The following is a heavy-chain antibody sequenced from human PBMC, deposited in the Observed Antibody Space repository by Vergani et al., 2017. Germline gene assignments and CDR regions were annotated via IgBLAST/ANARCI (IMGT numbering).Heavy chain of an antibody. Sequence: QVQLVQSGAEVKEPGASVKVSCKSSGYTFSSYDINWVRQTTGQGLEWMGWMNPNTGNTGYAQKFQGRVTMTRDTSINTAYMELSSLTYEDTAVYFCARGRSWVTAAPDCYGFDPWGQGTLVTVSS. D-gene: IGHD2-21*02. CDR2: MNPNTGNT. CDR1: GYTFSSYD. J-gene: IGHJ5*02. V-gene: IGHV1-8*01. CDR3: ARGRSWVTAAPDCYGFDP.